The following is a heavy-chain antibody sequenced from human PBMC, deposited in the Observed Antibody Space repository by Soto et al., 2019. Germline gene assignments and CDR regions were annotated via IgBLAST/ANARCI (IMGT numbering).Heavy chain of an antibody. CDR2: IYCSGST. D-gene: IGHD2-2*01. J-gene: IGHJ4*02. V-gene: IGHV4-31*03. CDR3: ARVRTAPSSPPSDFDY. Sequence: SETLSLTCTVSGGSISSGGYYWSWIRQHPGKGLEWIGYIYCSGSTYYNPSLKSRVTISVDTSKNQFSLKLSSVTAADTAVYYCARVRTAPSSPPSDFDYWGQGTLVTVSS. CDR1: GGSISSGGYY.